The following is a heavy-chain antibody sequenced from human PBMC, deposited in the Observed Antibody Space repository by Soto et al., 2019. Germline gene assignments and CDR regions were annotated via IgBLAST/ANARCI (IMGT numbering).Heavy chain of an antibody. Sequence: LSLTCAVSGGSISSGGYSWSWIRQPPGKGLEWIGYIYHSGSTYYNPSLKSRVTISVDRSKNQFSLKLSSVTAADTAVYYCARDPRGYSFDIWGQGTMVTVSS. CDR2: IYHSGST. CDR3: ARDPRGYSFDI. CDR1: GGSISSGGYS. V-gene: IGHV4-30-2*01. D-gene: IGHD5-12*01. J-gene: IGHJ3*02.